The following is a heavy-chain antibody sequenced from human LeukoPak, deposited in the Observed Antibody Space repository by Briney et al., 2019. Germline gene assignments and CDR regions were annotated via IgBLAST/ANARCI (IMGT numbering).Heavy chain of an antibody. CDR1: GGSIRGYY. CDR3: ARKMGAPWFAP. D-gene: IGHD2-8*01. CDR2: IYYSGST. Sequence: SETLSLTCTVSGGSIRGYYWTWIRQPPGKGLEWIGYIYYSGSTNYNPSLKSRVTISVDMPKNQFSLKLRSVTAADTAVYYWARKMGAPWFAPGGQEPLATVS. V-gene: IGHV4-59*01. J-gene: IGHJ5*02.